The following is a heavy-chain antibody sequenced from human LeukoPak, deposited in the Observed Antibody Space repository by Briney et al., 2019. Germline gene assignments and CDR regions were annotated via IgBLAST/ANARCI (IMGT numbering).Heavy chain of an antibody. CDR3: ARVPLMVYDNWFDP. J-gene: IGHJ5*02. CDR1: GFTFSSYW. Sequence: AGGSLRLSCAASGFTFSSYWMSWVRQAPGKGLEWVANIKQDGSEKYYVDSVKGRFTISRDNAKNSLYLQMNSLRAEDTALYYCARVPLMVYDNWFDPWGQGTLVTVSS. V-gene: IGHV3-7*03. D-gene: IGHD2-8*01. CDR2: IKQDGSEK.